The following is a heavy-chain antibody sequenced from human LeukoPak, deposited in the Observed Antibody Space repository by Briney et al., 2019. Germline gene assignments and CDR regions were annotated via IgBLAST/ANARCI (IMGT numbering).Heavy chain of an antibody. CDR1: GYTLTELS. V-gene: IGHV1-46*01. J-gene: IGHJ4*02. Sequence: GASVNVSCKVSGYTLTELSMHWVRQAPGQGLEWMGIINPSGGSTSYAQKFQGRVTMTRDTSTSTVYMELSSLRSEDTAVYYCARVSPYYYDSSGYFDYWGQGTLVTVSS. CDR3: ARVSPYYYDSSGYFDY. D-gene: IGHD3-22*01. CDR2: INPSGGST.